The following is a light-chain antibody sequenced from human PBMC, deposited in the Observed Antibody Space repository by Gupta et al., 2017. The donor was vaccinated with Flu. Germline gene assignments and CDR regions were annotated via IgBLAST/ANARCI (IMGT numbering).Light chain of an antibody. CDR3: CSYTSASTGV. CDR2: EVS. V-gene: IGLV2-14*01. CDR1: SSDFGAYGF. J-gene: IGLJ3*02. Sequence: LTQPASVSGSPGQSLTISCTGTSSDFGAYGFVFWYQQHPGKFTKLIIYEVSKRPAGVSSRFSGSVSANTASLTISGLQAEDEADYYCCSYTSASTGVFGGGTKVTVL.